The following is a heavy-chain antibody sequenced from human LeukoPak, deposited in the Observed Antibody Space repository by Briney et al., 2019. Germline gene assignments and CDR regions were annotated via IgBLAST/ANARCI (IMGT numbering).Heavy chain of an antibody. CDR3: ASSRHSGYDFPLDY. D-gene: IGHD5-12*01. V-gene: IGHV1-8*03. CDR1: GYTFTSYD. CDR2: MNPNSGNT. Sequence: SVKVSCNASGYTFTSYDINWVRQATGQGLEWMGWMNPNSGNTGYAQKFQGRVTITRNTSISTAYMELRSLRSDDTAVYYCASSRHSGYDFPLDYWGQGTLVTVSS. J-gene: IGHJ4*02.